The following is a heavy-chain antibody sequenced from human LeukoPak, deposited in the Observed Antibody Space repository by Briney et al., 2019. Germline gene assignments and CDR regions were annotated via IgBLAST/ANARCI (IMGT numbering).Heavy chain of an antibody. J-gene: IGHJ3*02. D-gene: IGHD6-13*01. CDR1: GYTFTGYY. V-gene: IGHV1-2*02. CDR3: ARDPSSSWYAFDI. CDR2: INPNSGGT. Sequence: ASVTVSCKASGYTFTGYYMHWVRPAPGQGREWMEWINPNSGGTNYAQKFQGRVTMTRDTSISTAYMELSRLRSDDTAVYYCARDPSSSWYAFDIWGQGTMVTVSS.